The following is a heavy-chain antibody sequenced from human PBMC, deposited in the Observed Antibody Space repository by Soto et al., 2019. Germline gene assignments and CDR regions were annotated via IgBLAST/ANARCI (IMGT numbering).Heavy chain of an antibody. V-gene: IGHV3-30-3*01. CDR2: ISYDGSNK. CDR3: ARGWLETRFDY. Sequence: QVQLVESGGGVVQPGRSLRLSCAASGFTFSSYAVHWVRQAPGKGLEWVAVISYDGSNKYYADSVKGRCTISRDNTKNAVYLHMNSLRAEDTAMYYCARGWLETRFDYWGQRTLVTVSS. J-gene: IGHJ4*01. D-gene: IGHD5-12*01. CDR1: GFTFSSYA.